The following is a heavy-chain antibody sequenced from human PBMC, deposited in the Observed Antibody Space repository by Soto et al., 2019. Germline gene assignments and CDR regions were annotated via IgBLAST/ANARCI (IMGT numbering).Heavy chain of an antibody. CDR1: GYTLTELS. CDR2: FDPEDGET. V-gene: IGHV1-24*01. J-gene: IGHJ4*02. CDR3: ATQRPTSSCWYEYFDY. Sequence: ASVKVSCKVSGYTLTELSMHWVRQAPGKGLEWMGGFDPEDGETIYAQKFQGRVTMTEDTSTDTAYMELSSLRSEDTAVYYCATQRPTSSCWYEYFDYRGQGTLVTVSS. D-gene: IGHD6-19*01.